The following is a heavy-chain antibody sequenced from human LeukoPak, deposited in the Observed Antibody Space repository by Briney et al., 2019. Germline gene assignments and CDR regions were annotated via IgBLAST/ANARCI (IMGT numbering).Heavy chain of an antibody. J-gene: IGHJ6*03. V-gene: IGHV3-30*01. CDR2: ISYDGSNK. CDR1: GLTFSSYA. D-gene: IGHD1-26*01. Sequence: GRSLRLSCAASGLTFSSYAMHWVRQAPGKGLEWVAVISYDGSNKYYADSVKGRFTISRDNSKNTLYLQMNSLRAEDTAVYYCARDGSLYYYYMDVWGKGTTVTVSS. CDR3: ARDGSLYYYYMDV.